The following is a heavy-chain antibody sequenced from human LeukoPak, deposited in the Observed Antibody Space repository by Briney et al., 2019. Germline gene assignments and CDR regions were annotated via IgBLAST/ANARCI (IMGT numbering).Heavy chain of an antibody. D-gene: IGHD3-3*01. CDR3: ARVGYDFWSGYDNWFDP. V-gene: IGHV3-48*01. CDR1: GFTFSTYS. J-gene: IGHJ5*02. CDR2: ISSSSSTI. Sequence: GGSLRLSCAASGFTFSTYSMNWVRQAPGKGLEWVSYISSSSSTIYYADSVKGRFTISRDNSKNTLYLQMNSLRAEDTAVYYCARVGYDFWSGYDNWFDPWGQGTLVTVSS.